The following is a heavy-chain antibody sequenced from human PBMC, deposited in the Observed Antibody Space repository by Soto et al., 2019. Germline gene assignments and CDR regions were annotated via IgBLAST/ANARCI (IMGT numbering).Heavy chain of an antibody. CDR1: GFTFSSYA. Sequence: QVQLVESGGGVVQPGRSLRLSCAASGFTFSSYAMHWVRQAPGKGLEWVAVISYDGSNKYYADSVKGRFTISRDDSKNTLYLQMNSLRAEDTAVYYCARDGHCSSTSCYAVGHWFDPWGQGTLVTVSS. J-gene: IGHJ5*02. V-gene: IGHV3-30-3*01. CDR3: ARDGHCSSTSCYAVGHWFDP. CDR2: ISYDGSNK. D-gene: IGHD2-2*01.